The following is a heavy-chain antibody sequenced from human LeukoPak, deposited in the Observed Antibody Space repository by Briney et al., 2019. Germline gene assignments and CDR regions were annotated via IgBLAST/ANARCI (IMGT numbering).Heavy chain of an antibody. CDR1: GYTLTELS. V-gene: IGHV1-24*01. J-gene: IGHJ4*02. D-gene: IGHD6-13*01. Sequence: GASVNVSCKASGYTLTELSMHWVRQAPGKGLEWMGGFDHEDGETIYAQKFQGRVTMTEDTSTDTAYMELSSLRSEDTAVYYCATRQQLAHFDYWGQGTLVTVSS. CDR2: FDHEDGET. CDR3: ATRQQLAHFDY.